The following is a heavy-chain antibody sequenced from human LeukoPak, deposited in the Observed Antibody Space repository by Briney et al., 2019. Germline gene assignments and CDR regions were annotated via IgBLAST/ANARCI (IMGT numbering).Heavy chain of an antibody. J-gene: IGHJ6*02. CDR1: GYTFTGYY. Sequence: VASVKVSCKASGYTFTGYYMHWVRQAPGQGLEWMGWINPNSGGTSYAQKFQGRVTMTRDTSISTAYMELSRLRSDDTAVYYCARSTGYVYYYYGMDVWGQGTTVTVSS. V-gene: IGHV1-2*02. CDR3: ARSTGYVYYYYGMDV. CDR2: INPNSGGT. D-gene: IGHD3-16*01.